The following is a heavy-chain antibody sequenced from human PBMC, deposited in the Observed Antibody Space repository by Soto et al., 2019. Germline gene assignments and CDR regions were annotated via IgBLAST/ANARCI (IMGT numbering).Heavy chain of an antibody. V-gene: IGHV3-7*04. J-gene: IGHJ3*01. D-gene: IGHD3-10*02. CDR1: GFTFSAFW. CDR3: ARDLSPPGELFYVAFDV. CDR2: IKRDGTVT. Sequence: EVQLVESGGGLVQPGESLRLSCAASGFTFSAFWMTWLRQAPGKGLEWVANIKRDGTVTHYGDSVEGRCTLSRDNAQNSLFLQLIAPRPEYTAMYYCARDLSPPGELFYVAFDVWGQGTFVTVSS.